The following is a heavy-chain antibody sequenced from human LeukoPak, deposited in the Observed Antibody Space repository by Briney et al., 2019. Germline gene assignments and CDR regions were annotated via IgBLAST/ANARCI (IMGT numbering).Heavy chain of an antibody. D-gene: IGHD5-18*01. CDR2: IYTSGST. CDR3: ARDVGGYNYGYSLDH. Sequence: SETLPLTCTVSGGSISSYYWNWIRQPAGKGLEWIGRIYTSGSTSYNSSLKSRVTMSVDTSKNQFSLKLSSVTAADTAVYYCARDVGGYNYGYSLDHWGQGTLVSVSS. J-gene: IGHJ4*02. V-gene: IGHV4-4*07. CDR1: GGSISSYY.